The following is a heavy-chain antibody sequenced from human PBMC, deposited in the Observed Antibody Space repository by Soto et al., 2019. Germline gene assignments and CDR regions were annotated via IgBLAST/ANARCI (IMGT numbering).Heavy chain of an antibody. D-gene: IGHD5-18*01. V-gene: IGHV3-30*18. CDR2: ISYDGSNT. Sequence: QVQLVESGGGVVQPGRSLRLSCAASGFTFSSYGMHWVRQAPGKELEWVAVISYDGSNTYYADSVKGRFTISRDNSKNTLYLQMNSLRAEDTAVYYCAKDYIRWIPLWLPEYWGQGTLVTVSS. J-gene: IGHJ4*02. CDR1: GFTFSSYG. CDR3: AKDYIRWIPLWLPEY.